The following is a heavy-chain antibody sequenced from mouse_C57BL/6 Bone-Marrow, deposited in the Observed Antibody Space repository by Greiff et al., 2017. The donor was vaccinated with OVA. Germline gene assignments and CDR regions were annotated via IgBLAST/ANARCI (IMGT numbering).Heavy chain of an antibody. CDR3: ERAYYSNCVGYFDY. D-gene: IGHD2-5*01. CDR2: IYPRSGNT. V-gene: IGHV1-81*01. CDR1: GYTFTSYG. J-gene: IGHJ2*01. Sequence: QVQLQQSGAELARPGASVKLSCKASGYTFTSYGISWVKQRTGQGLEWIGEIYPRSGNTYYNEKFKGKATLTADKSSSTAYMELRSLTSEDSAVYFGERAYYSNCVGYFDYWGQGTTLTVSS.